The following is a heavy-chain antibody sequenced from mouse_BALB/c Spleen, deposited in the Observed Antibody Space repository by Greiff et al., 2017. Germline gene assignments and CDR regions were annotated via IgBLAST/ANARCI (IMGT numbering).Heavy chain of an antibody. V-gene: IGHV3-6*02. CDR3: ARGVWLYYFDY. CDR2: ISYDGSN. J-gene: IGHJ2*01. D-gene: IGHD2-10*02. Sequence: ESGPGLVKPSQSLSLTCSVTGYSITSGYYWNWIRQFPGNKLEWMGYISYDGSNNYNPSLKNRISITRDTSKNQFFLKLNSVTTEDTATYYCARGVWLYYFDYWGQGTTLTVSS. CDR1: GYSITSGYY.